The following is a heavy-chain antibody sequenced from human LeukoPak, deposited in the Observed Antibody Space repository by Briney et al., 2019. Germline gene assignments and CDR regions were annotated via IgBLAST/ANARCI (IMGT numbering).Heavy chain of an antibody. Sequence: PGASLRLSCAASGFTFSSYAMSWVRQAPGKGLEWVSAISGSGGSTYYADSVKGRFTISRDNSKNTLYLQMNSLRAEDTAVYYCAKAAGEDYYDSSGYYIIDYWGQGTLVTVSS. J-gene: IGHJ4*02. V-gene: IGHV3-23*01. D-gene: IGHD3-22*01. CDR3: AKAAGEDYYDSSGYYIIDY. CDR2: ISGSGGST. CDR1: GFTFSSYA.